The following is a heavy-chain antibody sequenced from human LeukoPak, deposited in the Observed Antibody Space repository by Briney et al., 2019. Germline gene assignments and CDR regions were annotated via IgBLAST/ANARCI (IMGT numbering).Heavy chain of an antibody. D-gene: IGHD3-3*01. Sequence: SETQSLTCIVSGGSISSYFWSWIRQPPGKGLEWIGYISNSGSTNYNPSLKSRVTISADTSKNQFSLKLSSVTAADTAVYYCARDLTIGYGMDVWGQGTTVTVSS. V-gene: IGHV4-59*12. CDR3: ARDLTIGYGMDV. CDR1: GGSISSYF. J-gene: IGHJ6*02. CDR2: ISNSGST.